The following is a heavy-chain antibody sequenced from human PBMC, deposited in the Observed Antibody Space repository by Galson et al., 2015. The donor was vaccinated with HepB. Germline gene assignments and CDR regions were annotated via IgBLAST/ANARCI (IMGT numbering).Heavy chain of an antibody. CDR1: GFTFSSYG. V-gene: IGHV3-33*01. J-gene: IGHJ6*02. Sequence: SLRLSCAASGFTFSSYGMHWVRQAPGKGLEWVAVIWYDGSNKYYADSVKGRFTISRDNSKNTLYLQMNSLRAEDTAVYYCARERVRPRYCSSTSRYPTGGMDVWGQGTTVTVSS. CDR3: ARERVRPRYCSSTSRYPTGGMDV. CDR2: IWYDGSNK. D-gene: IGHD2-2*01.